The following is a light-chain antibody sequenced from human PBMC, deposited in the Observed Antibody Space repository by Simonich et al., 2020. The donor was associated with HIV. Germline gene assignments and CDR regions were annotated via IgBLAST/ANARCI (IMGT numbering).Light chain of an antibody. J-gene: IGKJ1*01. V-gene: IGKV3D-15*01. CDR2: GAS. CDR3: QQYNRWPPWT. CDR1: QSVSSN. Sequence: EIVMTQSPATLSVSPGERATLPCRASQSVSSNLAWYQQKPGQAPRLLIYGASTRATGIPGRFSGSGSGTEFTLTISSLQSEDFAVYYCQQYNRWPPWTFGQGTKVEIK.